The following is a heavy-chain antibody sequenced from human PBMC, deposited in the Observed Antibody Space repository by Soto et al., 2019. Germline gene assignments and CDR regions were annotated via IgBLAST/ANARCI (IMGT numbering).Heavy chain of an antibody. D-gene: IGHD2-2*01. Sequence: AASVKVSCKASGYTFTSYGISWVRQAPGQGLEWMGWISAYNGNTNYAQKLQGRVTMTTDTSTSTAYMELRSLRSDDTAVYYGARDQGCSTSCYRDYWGQGPLVTVSS. CDR3: ARDQGCSTSCYRDY. CDR2: ISAYNGNT. V-gene: IGHV1-18*01. J-gene: IGHJ4*02. CDR1: GYTFTSYG.